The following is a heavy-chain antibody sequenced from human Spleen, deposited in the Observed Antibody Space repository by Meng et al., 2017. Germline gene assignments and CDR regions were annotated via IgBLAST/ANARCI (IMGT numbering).Heavy chain of an antibody. D-gene: IGHD6-19*01. J-gene: IGHJ4*02. V-gene: IGHV4-34*01. CDR2: INHSGST. CDR3: ARGRGSGWYFHHFDY. CDR1: GGSFSGYY. Sequence: VQLQQVGAGLLKPPETLSLTGAVYGGSFSGYYWSWIRQPPGKGLEWIGEINHSGSTNYNPSLKSRVTISVDTSKNQFSLKLSSVTAADTAVYYCARGRGSGWYFHHFDYWGQGTLVTVSS.